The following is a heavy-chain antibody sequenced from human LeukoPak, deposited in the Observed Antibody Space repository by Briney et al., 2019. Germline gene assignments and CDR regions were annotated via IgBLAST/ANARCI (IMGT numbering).Heavy chain of an antibody. CDR2: INAGNGNT. CDR1: GYTFTSYA. Sequence: ASVKVSCKASGYTFTSYAMHWVRQAPGQRLEWMGWINAGNGNTKYSQEFQGRVTITRDTSASTAYMELSSLRSEDMAVYYCAREGDYYDSSGYYSCAFDIWGQGTMVTVSS. D-gene: IGHD3-22*01. J-gene: IGHJ3*02. CDR3: AREGDYYDSSGYYSCAFDI. V-gene: IGHV1-3*03.